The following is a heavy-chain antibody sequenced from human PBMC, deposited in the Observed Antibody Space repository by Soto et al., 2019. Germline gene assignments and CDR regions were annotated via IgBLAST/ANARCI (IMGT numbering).Heavy chain of an antibody. CDR1: GFSLSTSGMC. Sequence: SGPTLVNPTQTLTLTCTFSGFSLSTSGMCVSWIRQPPGKALEWLARIDWDDDKYYSTSLKTRLTISKDTSKNQVVLTMTNMDPVDTATYYCARLVNHYSSSWPKVDYWGQGTLVTVSS. CDR2: IDWDDDK. D-gene: IGHD6-13*01. CDR3: ARLVNHYSSSWPKVDY. J-gene: IGHJ4*02. V-gene: IGHV2-70*11.